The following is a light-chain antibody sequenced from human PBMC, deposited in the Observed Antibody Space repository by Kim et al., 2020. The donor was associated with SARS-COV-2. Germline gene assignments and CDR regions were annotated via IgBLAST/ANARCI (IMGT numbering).Light chain of an antibody. CDR2: GND. J-gene: IGLJ3*02. CDR3: SSWDDRLTSVL. V-gene: IGLV1-44*01. Sequence: GQSVTITWSGARSNIGSNVVNWYQQVPGAAPKLVVNGNDERPSGVPDRFTGSKSGTSASLDISGLQSENEANYYCSSWDDRLTSVLFGGGTRVTVL. CDR1: RSNIGSNV.